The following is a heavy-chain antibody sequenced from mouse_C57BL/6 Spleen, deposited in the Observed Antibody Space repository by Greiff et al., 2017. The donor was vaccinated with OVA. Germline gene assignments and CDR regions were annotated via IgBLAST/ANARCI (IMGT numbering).Heavy chain of an antibody. V-gene: IGHV1-52*01. CDR1: GYTFTSYW. D-gene: IGHD1-1*02. Sequence: QVQLQQPGAELVRPGSSVKLSCKASGYTFTSYWMHWVKQRPIQGLEWIGNIDPSDSETHYNQKFKDKATLTVDKSSSTAYMQLSSLTSEDSAVYYCAIFYGSYSYYYAMDYWGQGTSVTVSS. J-gene: IGHJ4*01. CDR3: AIFYGSYSYYYAMDY. CDR2: IDPSDSET.